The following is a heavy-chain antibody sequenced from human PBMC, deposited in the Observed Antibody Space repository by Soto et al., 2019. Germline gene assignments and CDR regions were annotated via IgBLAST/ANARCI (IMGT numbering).Heavy chain of an antibody. J-gene: IGHJ5*02. D-gene: IGHD6-13*01. CDR3: ARDHVAAAWNWFDP. CDR1: GGSISSYY. CDR2: IYYSGST. Sequence: PSETLSLTCTVSGGSISSYYWSWIRQPPGKGLEWIGYIYYSGSTNYNPSLKSRVTISVDTSKNQFSLKLSSVTAADTAVYYCARDHVAAAWNWFDPWGQGTLVTVSS. V-gene: IGHV4-59*01.